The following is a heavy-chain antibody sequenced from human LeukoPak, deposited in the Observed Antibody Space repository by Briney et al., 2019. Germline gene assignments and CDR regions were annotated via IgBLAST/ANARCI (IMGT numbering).Heavy chain of an antibody. V-gene: IGHV4-59*01. CDR3: ARGSCSSTSCYAN. CDR1: GGSISSYY. J-gene: IGHJ4*02. CDR2: IYYSGST. Sequence: PSETLSLTCTVSGGSISSYYWSWIRQPPGKGLEWIGYIYYSGSTNYNPSLKSRVTISVDTSKNQFSLKLSSVTAADTAVYYCARGSCSSTSCYANWGQGTLVTVSS. D-gene: IGHD2-2*01.